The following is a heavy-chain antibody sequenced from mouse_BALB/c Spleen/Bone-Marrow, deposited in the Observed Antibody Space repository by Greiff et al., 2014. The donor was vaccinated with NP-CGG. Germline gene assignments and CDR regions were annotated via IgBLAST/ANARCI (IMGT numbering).Heavy chain of an antibody. J-gene: IGHJ1*01. Sequence: GLVKPGASVKLSCKASGYTFTEYIIHWVKQRSGQGLEWIGWFYPGSGSIKYNEKFKDKATLTADKSSSTVYMELSRLTSEDSAVYFCARHESYGNYLYFDVWGAGTTVTVSS. V-gene: IGHV1-62-2*01. CDR2: FYPGSGSI. CDR3: ARHESYGNYLYFDV. CDR1: GYTFTEYI. D-gene: IGHD2-10*02.